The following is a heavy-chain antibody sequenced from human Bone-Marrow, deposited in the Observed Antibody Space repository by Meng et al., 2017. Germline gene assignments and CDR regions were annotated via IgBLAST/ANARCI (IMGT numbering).Heavy chain of an antibody. Sequence: GESLKISCAASGFTFSNAWMSWVRQAPGKGLEWVGRIKSKTDGGTTDYAAPVKGRFTISRDNAKNSLYLQMNSLRAEDTAVYYCARDSGKYYDFWSGYLEGLDYWGQGTLVTVSS. J-gene: IGHJ4*02. V-gene: IGHV3-15*01. CDR2: IKSKTDGGTT. CDR3: ARDSGKYYDFWSGYLEGLDY. D-gene: IGHD3-3*01. CDR1: GFTFSNAW.